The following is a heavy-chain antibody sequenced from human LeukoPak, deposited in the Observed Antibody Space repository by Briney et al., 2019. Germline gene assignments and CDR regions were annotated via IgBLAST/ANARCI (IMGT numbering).Heavy chain of an antibody. D-gene: IGHD3-22*01. Sequence: PGGSLRLSCAASGFTFSSYSMNWVRQAPGKGLEWVSSISSSSSYIYYADSVKGRFTISRDDAKNSLYLQTNSLRAEDTAVYYCARDTYYYDSSGYWFSWGQGTLVTVSS. CDR3: ARDTYYYDSSGYWFS. V-gene: IGHV3-21*01. CDR1: GFTFSSYS. J-gene: IGHJ4*02. CDR2: ISSSSSYI.